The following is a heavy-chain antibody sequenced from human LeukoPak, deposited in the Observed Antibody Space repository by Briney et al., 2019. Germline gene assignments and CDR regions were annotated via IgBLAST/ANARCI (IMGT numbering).Heavy chain of an antibody. D-gene: IGHD1-14*01. V-gene: IGHV3-30*03. J-gene: IGHJ4*02. Sequence: GGSLRLSCAASGFTLINYGMHWVRQAPGKGLEWVAVISYDGSNKYYADSVKGRFTISRDNSKNTPYLQMNSLRAEDTAAYYCAREPPEGYYFDYWGQGTLVTVSS. CDR3: AREPPEGYYFDY. CDR1: GFTLINYG. CDR2: ISYDGSNK.